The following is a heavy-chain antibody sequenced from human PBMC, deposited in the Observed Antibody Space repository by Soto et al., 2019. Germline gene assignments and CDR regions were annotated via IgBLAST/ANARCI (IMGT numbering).Heavy chain of an antibody. CDR1: GGSISSGDYY. CDR2: IYYSGST. Sequence: SETLSLTCTVSGGSISSGDYYWSWIRQPPGKGLEWIGYIYYSGSTYYNPSLKSRVTISVDTSKNQFSLKLSSVTAADTAVYYCARGGEYYYDSSGYSEYFQHWGQGTLVTVS. CDR3: ARGGEYYYDSSGYSEYFQH. J-gene: IGHJ1*01. D-gene: IGHD3-22*01. V-gene: IGHV4-30-4*01.